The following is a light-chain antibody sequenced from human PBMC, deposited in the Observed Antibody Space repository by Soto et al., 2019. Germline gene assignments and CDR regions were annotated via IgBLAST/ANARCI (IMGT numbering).Light chain of an antibody. J-gene: IGKJ1*01. CDR1: QSVDIN. Sequence: EIVLTQSPATLSVSPVERVNLSCRASQSVDINLAWYQQKPGQAPRLLIYGASTRATDMPGRFSGRGSGTEFTLTINSLQSEDFAVYYCQQYRNWPRTVGQGTKVDI. CDR3: QQYRNWPRT. CDR2: GAS. V-gene: IGKV3-15*01.